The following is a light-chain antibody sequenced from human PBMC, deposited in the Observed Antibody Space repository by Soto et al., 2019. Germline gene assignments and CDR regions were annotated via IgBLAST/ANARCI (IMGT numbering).Light chain of an antibody. CDR2: DAS. CDR1: QRISTY. Sequence: EVVLTQSPATLSLSPGERATLSCTASQRISTYLTWYQHKPGQAPRLLIYDASRRAPGIPARFSGSGSGTDFTLTISILEPEDFAFYYCQQRRNWPPLTFGGGTKVEIK. CDR3: QQRRNWPPLT. J-gene: IGKJ4*01. V-gene: IGKV3-11*01.